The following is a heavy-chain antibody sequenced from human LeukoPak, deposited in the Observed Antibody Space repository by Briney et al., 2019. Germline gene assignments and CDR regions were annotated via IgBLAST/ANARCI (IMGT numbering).Heavy chain of an antibody. J-gene: IGHJ4*02. CDR2: IYHSGST. D-gene: IGHD3-22*01. Sequence: SGTLSLTCAVSGGSISSSNWWSWVRQPPGKGLEWIGEIYHSGSTNYNPSLKSRVTISVDKSKNQFSLKLSSVTAADTAVYYCARDPGYYDSSGYYDYWGQGTLVTVSS. CDR1: GGSISSSNW. CDR3: ARDPGYYDSSGYYDY. V-gene: IGHV4-4*02.